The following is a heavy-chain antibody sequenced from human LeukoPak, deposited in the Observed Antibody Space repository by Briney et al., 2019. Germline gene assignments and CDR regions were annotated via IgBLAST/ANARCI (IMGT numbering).Heavy chain of an antibody. CDR1: GFTSSSHW. J-gene: IGHJ6*03. D-gene: IGHD4-17*01. Sequence: GGSLRLPCAASGFTSSSHWMHWVRQAPGKGLVWVSRINSDGSSTSYADSVKGRFTISRDNAKNTLYLQMNSLRAEDTAVYYCAKIGGGDYVYYYYYMDVWGKGTTVTISS. V-gene: IGHV3-74*01. CDR2: INSDGSST. CDR3: AKIGGGDYVYYYYYMDV.